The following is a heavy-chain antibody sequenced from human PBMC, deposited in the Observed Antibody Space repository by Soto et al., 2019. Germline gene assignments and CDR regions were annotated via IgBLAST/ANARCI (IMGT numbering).Heavy chain of an antibody. V-gene: IGHV4-59*08. CDR3: ARHLIGRGYYYLDV. J-gene: IGHJ6*03. CDR1: GGSISSFH. D-gene: IGHD1-26*01. CDR2: IYYSGST. Sequence: QVQLQESGPGLVKPSETLSLTCTVSGGSISSFHWSWIRQPPGKGLEWIGYIYYSGSTNYNPSLKSRGTISVDTSKNQLSLKLSAVTAAVTAEYYGARHLIGRGYYYLDVWGKGTTVTVSS.